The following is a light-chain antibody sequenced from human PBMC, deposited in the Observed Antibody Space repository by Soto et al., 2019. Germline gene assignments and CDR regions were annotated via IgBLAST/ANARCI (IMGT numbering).Light chain of an antibody. CDR2: GVS. CDR1: SSDVGAYNY. Sequence: QSALTQPASVSGSPGQSITISCTGTSSDVGAYNYVSWYQQHPGKAPKLMISGVSNRPSGVSNRFSGSKSGNTASLTISGHQADDEAEYYCSSYTGSSTPWVFGGGTKLTVL. V-gene: IGLV2-14*01. CDR3: SSYTGSSTPWV. J-gene: IGLJ3*02.